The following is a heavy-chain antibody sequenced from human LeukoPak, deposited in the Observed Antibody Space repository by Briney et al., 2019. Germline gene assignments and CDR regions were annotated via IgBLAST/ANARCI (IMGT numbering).Heavy chain of an antibody. D-gene: IGHD7-27*01. V-gene: IGHV3-23*01. J-gene: IGHJ5*02. CDR2: ISGSGGST. Sequence: GGSLRLSCAASGFTFSSYAMSWVRQAPGKGLEWASAISGSGGSTYYADSVKGRFTISRDNSKNTLYLQMNSLRAEDTAVYYCAKSPTGVPANWFDPWGQGTLVTVSS. CDR1: GFTFSSYA. CDR3: AKSPTGVPANWFDP.